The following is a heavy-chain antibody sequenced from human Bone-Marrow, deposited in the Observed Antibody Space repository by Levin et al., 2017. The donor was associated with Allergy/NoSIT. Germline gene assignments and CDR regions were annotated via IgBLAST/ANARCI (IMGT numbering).Heavy chain of an antibody. CDR1: GGTFSSYT. Sequence: ASVKVSCKASGGTFSSYTISWVRQAPGQGLEWMGRIIPILGIANYAQKFQGRVTITADKSTSTAYMELSSLRSEDTAVYYCARDGGSGWYHDYYYGMDGWGQGTTVTVSS. D-gene: IGHD6-19*01. V-gene: IGHV1-69*04. J-gene: IGHJ6*02. CDR3: ARDGGSGWYHDYYYGMDG. CDR2: IIPILGIA.